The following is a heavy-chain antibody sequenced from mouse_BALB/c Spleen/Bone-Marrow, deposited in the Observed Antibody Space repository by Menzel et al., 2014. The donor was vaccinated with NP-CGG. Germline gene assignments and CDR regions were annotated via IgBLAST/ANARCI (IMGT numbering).Heavy chain of an antibody. V-gene: IGHV1-19*01. CDR1: GYTFIDYY. CDR2: INPNNGDT. D-gene: IGHD3-1*01. Sequence: EVQLQQSGPELVKPGASVKMSCKASGYTFIDYYMKWVKQNHGKSLEWIGDINPNNGDTFYNQKFKAKATLTVDKSSSTAYLQVNSLTSEDSAVYYCARGTRATYYWGQGTLVTVSA. J-gene: IGHJ3*01. CDR3: ARGTRATYY.